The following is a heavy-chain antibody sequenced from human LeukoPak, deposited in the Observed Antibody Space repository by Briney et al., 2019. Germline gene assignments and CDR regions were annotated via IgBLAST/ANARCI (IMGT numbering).Heavy chain of an antibody. CDR1: GFTFSSYA. CDR3: AREIVGTHKSRFDP. Sequence: SGGSLRLSCAASGFTFSSYALNWVRQAPGKGLEWISYISSSSSTIYYTDSVKGRFTISRDNAKNSLYLQMNSLRAEDTAVYYCAREIVGTHKSRFDPWGQGTLVTVSS. D-gene: IGHD1-26*01. V-gene: IGHV3-48*04. J-gene: IGHJ5*02. CDR2: ISSSSSTI.